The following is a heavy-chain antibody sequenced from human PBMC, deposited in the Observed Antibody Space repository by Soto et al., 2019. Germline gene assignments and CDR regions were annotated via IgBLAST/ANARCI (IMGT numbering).Heavy chain of an antibody. V-gene: IGHV4-34*01. CDR3: ARRYGGNFDY. D-gene: IGHD1-26*01. J-gene: IGHJ4*02. CDR1: GGSFSGYY. CDR2: INHSGSA. Sequence: PSETLSLTCAVYGGSFSGYYWTWIRQPPGTGLEWIGEINHSGSANYNPSLKSRVTISVDTSKNQFSLKLTSVTAADTAVYYCARRYGGNFDYWGQGTLVTVSS.